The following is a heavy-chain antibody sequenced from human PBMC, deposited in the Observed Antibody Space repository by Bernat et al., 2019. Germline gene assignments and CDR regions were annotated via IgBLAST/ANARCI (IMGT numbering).Heavy chain of an antibody. CDR2: INPIDGST. D-gene: IGHD1-26*01. V-gene: IGHV1-46*03. J-gene: IGHJ4*02. CDR1: GYTFTTYY. Sequence: QVQLVQSGAEVTKPGASMKVSCRTSGYTFTTYYMHWVRQAPGQGLEWMGTINPIDGSTSFAQLFQRRVTLTRDTSTSTFYMELFRLRSEDTAVYYCARGSGSFQPIDYWGQGTLVTVSS. CDR3: ARGSGSFQPIDY.